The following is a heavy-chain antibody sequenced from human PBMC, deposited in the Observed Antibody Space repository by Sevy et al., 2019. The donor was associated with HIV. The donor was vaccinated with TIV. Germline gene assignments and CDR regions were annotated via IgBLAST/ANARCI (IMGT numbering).Heavy chain of an antibody. CDR1: GFTFSSYG. J-gene: IGHJ6*02. Sequence: GGSLRLSCAASGFTFSSYGMHWVRQAPGKGLEWVAVISYDGSNKYYADSVKGRFTISRDNSKNTLYLQMNSLRAEDTAVYYCAKDRGHEYSSSSGKYYYYGMDVWGQGTTVTVSS. D-gene: IGHD6-6*01. CDR3: AKDRGHEYSSSSGKYYYYGMDV. V-gene: IGHV3-30*18. CDR2: ISYDGSNK.